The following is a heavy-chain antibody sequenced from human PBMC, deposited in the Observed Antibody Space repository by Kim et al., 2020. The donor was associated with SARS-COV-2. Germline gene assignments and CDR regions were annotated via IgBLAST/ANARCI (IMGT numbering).Heavy chain of an antibody. Sequence: GGSLRLSCAASGFTFSGYSMNWVRQAPGKGLEWVSSISSSSSYIYYADSVKGRFTISRDNAKNSLYLEMNSLRAEDTAVYYCARGGYSYGNGDYYAMDVWGQGTTVTVSS. CDR2: ISSSSSYI. CDR3: ARGGYSYGNGDYYAMDV. CDR1: GFTFSGYS. J-gene: IGHJ6*02. D-gene: IGHD5-18*01. V-gene: IGHV3-21*01.